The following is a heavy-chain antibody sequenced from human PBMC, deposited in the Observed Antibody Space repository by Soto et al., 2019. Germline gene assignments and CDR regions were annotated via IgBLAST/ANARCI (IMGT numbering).Heavy chain of an antibody. Sequence: SETLSLTCAVYGGSFSGYYWSWIRQPPGKGLEWIGEIYHSGSTNYNPSLKSRVTISVDTSKNQFSLKLSSVTAADTAVYYCARGSPYSGYAWWGQGTLVTVLL. V-gene: IGHV4-34*01. CDR3: ARGSPYSGYAW. J-gene: IGHJ4*02. D-gene: IGHD5-12*01. CDR2: IYHSGST. CDR1: GGSFSGYY.